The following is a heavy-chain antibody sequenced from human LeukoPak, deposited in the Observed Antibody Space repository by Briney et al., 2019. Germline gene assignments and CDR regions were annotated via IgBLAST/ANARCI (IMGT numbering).Heavy chain of an antibody. CDR2: ISSSGSTI. V-gene: IGHV3-48*03. J-gene: IGHJ6*02. CDR1: GFTFSSYE. CDR3: ARDSTDIADYYYYGMDV. Sequence: GGSLRLSCAASGFTFSSYEMNWVRQAPGKGLEWVSYISSSGSTIYYADSVKGRFTISRDNAKNSLYLQMNSLRAEDTAVYYCARDSTDIADYYYYGMDVWGQGTTVTVSS. D-gene: IGHD5-12*01.